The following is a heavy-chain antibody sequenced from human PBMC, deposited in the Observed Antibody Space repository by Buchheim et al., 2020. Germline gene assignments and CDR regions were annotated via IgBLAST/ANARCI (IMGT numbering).Heavy chain of an antibody. CDR3: ARAGSSSDYYYYGMDV. CDR1: GYTFTSYY. V-gene: IGHV1-46*01. CDR2: INPSGGST. D-gene: IGHD6-13*01. J-gene: IGHJ6*02. Sequence: QVQLVQSGAEVKKPGASVKVSCKASGYTFTSYYMHWVRQAPGQGLEWMGIINPSGGSTSYAQKFQGRVNMTRDNSTSTVYMELSSLRSEDTAVYYCARAGSSSDYYYYGMDVWGQGTT.